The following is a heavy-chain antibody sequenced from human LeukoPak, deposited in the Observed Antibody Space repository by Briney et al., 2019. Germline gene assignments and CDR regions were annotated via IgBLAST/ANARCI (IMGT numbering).Heavy chain of an antibody. CDR2: ISGSGGST. J-gene: IGHJ4*02. CDR1: GFTFSSYA. CDR3: AKNPYFCSTTSCYNYFDC. V-gene: IGHV3-23*01. D-gene: IGHD2-2*02. Sequence: GGSLRLSCAASGFTFSSYAMSWVRQAPGKGLEWVSAISGSGGSTYYAADSVKGRFTISRDNSKNTLYLQMNSLRAEDTAVYYCAKNPYFCSTTSCYNYFDCWGQGTLVTVSS.